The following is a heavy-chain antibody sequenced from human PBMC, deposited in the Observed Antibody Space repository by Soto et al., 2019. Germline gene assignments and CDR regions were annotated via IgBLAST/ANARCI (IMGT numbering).Heavy chain of an antibody. J-gene: IGHJ4*02. Sequence: EVQLVQSGAEVKKPGESLKISCKGSGYSFTSYWIGWVRQMPGKGLEWMGIIYPGDSDTRYSPSFQGQVTISADKSISTAYLQWSSLKASDTAIXXCAXXXNLXISYGSGSHIDYWGQGTLVTVSS. CDR2: IYPGDSDT. CDR1: GYSFTSYW. CDR3: AXXXNLXISYGSGSHIDY. V-gene: IGHV5-51*03. D-gene: IGHD3-10*01.